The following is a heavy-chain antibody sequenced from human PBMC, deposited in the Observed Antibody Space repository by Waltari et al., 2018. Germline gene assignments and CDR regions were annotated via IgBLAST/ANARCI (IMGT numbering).Heavy chain of an antibody. CDR2: FDPEYGEA. CDR3: TRDRVGYCSGGTCYSRWFDP. V-gene: IGHV1-24*01. J-gene: IGHJ5*02. Sequence: QVQLVQSGAEVKKPGASVKVSCRVSGYSLPESALPWVRQAPGKGLEWLGGFDPEYGEAVYAQEFQGRVTMTEDTSKDTAYMELSSLTYEDTAVYYCTRDRVGYCSGGTCYSRWFDPWGQGTLVTVSS. CDR1: GYSLPESA. D-gene: IGHD2-15*01.